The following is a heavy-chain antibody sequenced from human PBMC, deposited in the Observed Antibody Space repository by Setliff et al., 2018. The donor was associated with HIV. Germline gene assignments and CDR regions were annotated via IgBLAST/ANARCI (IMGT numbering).Heavy chain of an antibody. Sequence: PSETLSLTCAVYGGSFSGNYFWTWIRQPPAKGLEWIGEINHSGSTNYNPSLKSRVTISVDTSKNQFSLKLSSVTAADTAVYYCARGSSFGYWGQGTLVTVSS. CDR1: GGSFSGNYF. V-gene: IGHV4-34*01. CDR2: INHSGST. J-gene: IGHJ4*02. D-gene: IGHD6-6*01. CDR3: ARGSSFGY.